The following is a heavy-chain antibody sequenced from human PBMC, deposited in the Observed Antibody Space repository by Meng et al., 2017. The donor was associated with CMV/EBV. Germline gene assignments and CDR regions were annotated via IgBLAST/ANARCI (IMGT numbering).Heavy chain of an antibody. J-gene: IGHJ6*02. CDR2: IIPIFGTA. Sequence: SVKVSCKASGGTFSSYAISLVRQALGQGLEWMGGIIPIFGTANYAQKFQGRVTITTDESTSTAYMELSSLRSEDTAVYYCARIVGDPTFTSLNGGMNVWGQGTTVTVSS. CDR1: GGTFSSYA. CDR3: ARIVGDPTFTSLNGGMNV. V-gene: IGHV1-69*05. D-gene: IGHD5-12*01.